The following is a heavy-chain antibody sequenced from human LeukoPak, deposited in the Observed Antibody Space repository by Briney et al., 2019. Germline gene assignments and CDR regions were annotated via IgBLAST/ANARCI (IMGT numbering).Heavy chain of an antibody. D-gene: IGHD1-26*01. J-gene: IGHJ4*02. V-gene: IGHV4-39*07. CDR1: SGSISSGRYY. CDR2: INHSGST. CDR3: ARWEGGSYYDFDY. Sequence: SETLSLTCTVSSGSISSGRYYWSWIRQPPGKGLEWIGEINHSGSTNYNPSLKSRVTISVDTSKNQFSLKLSSVTAADTAVYYCARWEGGSYYDFDYWGQGTLVTVSS.